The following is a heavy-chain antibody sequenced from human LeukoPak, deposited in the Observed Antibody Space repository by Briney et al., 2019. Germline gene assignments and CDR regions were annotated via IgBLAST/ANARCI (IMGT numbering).Heavy chain of an antibody. CDR2: INHSGST. D-gene: IGHD4-11*01. CDR1: GGSFSGYY. Sequence: SETLSLTCAVYGGSFSGYYWSWIRQPPGKGLEWIGEINHSGSTNYNPSLKSRVTISVDTSKNQFSLKLSSVTAADTAVYYRARRSRRTVSFDYWGQGTLVTVSS. V-gene: IGHV4-34*01. J-gene: IGHJ4*02. CDR3: ARRSRRTVSFDY.